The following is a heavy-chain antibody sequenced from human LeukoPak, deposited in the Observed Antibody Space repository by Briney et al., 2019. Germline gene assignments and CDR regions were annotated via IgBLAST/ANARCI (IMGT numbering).Heavy chain of an antibody. V-gene: IGHV4-39*01. J-gene: IGHJ4*02. CDR2: IYYSGST. CDR3: ARHRYYYDSSGFYCVYYFDY. Sequence: SQTLSLTCTVSGGSISSGGYYWGWTRQPPGKGLEWIGSIYYSGSTYYNPSLKSRVTISVDTSKNQFSLKLSSVTAADTAVYYCARHRYYYDSSGFYCVYYFDYWGQGTLVTVSS. D-gene: IGHD3-22*01. CDR1: GGSISSGGYY.